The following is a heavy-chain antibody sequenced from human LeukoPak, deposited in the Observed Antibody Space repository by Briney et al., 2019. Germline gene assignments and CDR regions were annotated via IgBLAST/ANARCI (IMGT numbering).Heavy chain of an antibody. Sequence: GGSLRLSCAASGFTFGNHGMHWVRQAPGKGLEWVAVIFYDGGNKYYADSVKGRFTVSRDNSKNTLWLQMNSLRADDTAVYYCVRDRSYRYFDFWGPGTPVTVSS. CDR2: IFYDGGNK. J-gene: IGHJ4*02. V-gene: IGHV3-33*01. CDR3: VRDRSYRYFDF. CDR1: GFTFGNHG. D-gene: IGHD5-18*01.